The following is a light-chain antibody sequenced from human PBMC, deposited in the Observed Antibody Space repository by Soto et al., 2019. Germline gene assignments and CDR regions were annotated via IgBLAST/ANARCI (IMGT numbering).Light chain of an antibody. CDR1: STDVGGYNY. CDR2: EVS. CDR3: GSYTSTLSARYV. Sequence: QSALAQPSSVSGSPGQSITISCTGTSTDVGGYNYVSWYQHHPGKGPKLIIYEVSNRPSGVSDRFSGSKSGNKASLIISNLEAEDESDYYCGSYTSTLSARYVFGTGTKVTVL. J-gene: IGLJ1*01. V-gene: IGLV2-14*01.